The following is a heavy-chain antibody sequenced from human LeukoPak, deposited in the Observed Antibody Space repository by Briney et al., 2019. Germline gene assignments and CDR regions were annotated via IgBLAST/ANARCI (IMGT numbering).Heavy chain of an antibody. CDR1: GGSISSSSYY. D-gene: IGHD6-13*01. CDR3: AGPEIRYSSSWYASDYYYYYGMDV. V-gene: IGHV4-39*01. CDR2: IYYSGST. J-gene: IGHJ6*02. Sequence: SETLSLTCTVSGGSISSSSYYWGWIRQPPGKGLEWIGSIYYSGSTYYNPSLKSRVTISVDTSKNQFSLKLSSVTAADTAVYYCAGPEIRYSSSWYASDYYYYYGMDVWGQGTTVTVSS.